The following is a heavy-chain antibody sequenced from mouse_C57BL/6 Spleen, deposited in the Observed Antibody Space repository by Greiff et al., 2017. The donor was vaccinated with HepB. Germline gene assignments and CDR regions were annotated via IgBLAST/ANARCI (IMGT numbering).Heavy chain of an antibody. CDR3: ARDETYDYYYYAMDY. V-gene: IGHV3-6*01. J-gene: IGHJ4*01. CDR1: GYSITSGYY. D-gene: IGHD2-4*01. Sequence: DVQLQESGPGLVKPSQSLSLTCSVTGYSITSGYYWNWIRQFPGNKLEWMGYISYDGSNNYNPSLKNRISITRDTSKNQFFLKLNSVTTEDTATYYCARDETYDYYYYAMDYWGQGTSVTVSS. CDR2: ISYDGSN.